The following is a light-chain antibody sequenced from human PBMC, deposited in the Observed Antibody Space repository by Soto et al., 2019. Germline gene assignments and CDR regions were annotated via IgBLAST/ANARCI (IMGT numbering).Light chain of an antibody. Sequence: EIVLTQSPGTLSLSPVERATLSCRASQSVRSNYLAWYQQKPGQAPRLLIYGASSRATGIPDRFSGSGSGTDFTLTISRLEPEDFAVYYCQHYGSSAYTFGQGTTLEIK. V-gene: IGKV3-20*01. CDR2: GAS. CDR3: QHYGSSAYT. J-gene: IGKJ2*01. CDR1: QSVRSNY.